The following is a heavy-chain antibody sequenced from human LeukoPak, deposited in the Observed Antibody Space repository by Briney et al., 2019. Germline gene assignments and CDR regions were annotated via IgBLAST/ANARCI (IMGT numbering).Heavy chain of an antibody. Sequence: PSETLSLTCTVSGGSISSYYWSWIRQPPGEGLEWIGYIYYGGSTNYNPSLKSRVTISVDTSKNQFSLKLSSVTAADTAVYYCARVSYSSSWYSLDWYFDLWGRGTLVTVSS. J-gene: IGHJ2*01. CDR2: IYYGGST. CDR1: GGSISSYY. CDR3: ARVSYSSSWYSLDWYFDL. V-gene: IGHV4-59*01. D-gene: IGHD6-13*01.